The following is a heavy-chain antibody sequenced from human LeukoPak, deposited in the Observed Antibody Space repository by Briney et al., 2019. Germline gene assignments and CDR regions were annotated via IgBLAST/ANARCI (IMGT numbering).Heavy chain of an antibody. J-gene: IGHJ4*02. CDR3: ARGDGGSYGGRFDY. V-gene: IGHV3-74*01. D-gene: IGHD1-26*01. CDR1: GFTFSSYW. Sequence: GGSLTLSCAASGFTFSSYWMNWVRQAPGKGRVWVSRIKSDESTTSYADSVKGRFTIYRDNARNTLYLQMNSLRTEDTAVYYCARGDGGSYGGRFDYWGQGTLVTVSS. CDR2: IKSDESTT.